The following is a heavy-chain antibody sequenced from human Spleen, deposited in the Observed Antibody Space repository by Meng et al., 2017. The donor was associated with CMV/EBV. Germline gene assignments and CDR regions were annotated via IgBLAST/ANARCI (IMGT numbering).Heavy chain of an antibody. V-gene: IGHV1-2*06. CDR2: INPNSGGT. D-gene: IGHD2-2*01. CDR1: GYTFSDYY. J-gene: IGHJ6*02. CDR3: ARSVCSSTSCYYYGMDV. Sequence: ASVKVSCKASGYTFSDYYMQWVRQAPGQGLEWMGRINPNSGGTTYARKFQGRVTMTRDTSISTAYMELSRLRSDDTAVYYCARSVCSSTSCYYYGMDVWGQGTTVTVSS.